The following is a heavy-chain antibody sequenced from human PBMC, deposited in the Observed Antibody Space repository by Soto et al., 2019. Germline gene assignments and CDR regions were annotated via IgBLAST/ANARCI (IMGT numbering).Heavy chain of an antibody. J-gene: IGHJ4*02. Sequence: GGSLRLSCAASGFTFSSYGVHWVRQAPGKGLVWVSRINSDGSTTSYADSVKGRFTISRDNAKNTLYLQMDSLRAEDTAVYYCASAKIGDYFQVYWGQGTLVTVSS. D-gene: IGHD4-17*01. CDR2: INSDGSTT. CDR3: ASAKIGDYFQVY. V-gene: IGHV3-74*01. CDR1: GFTFSSYG.